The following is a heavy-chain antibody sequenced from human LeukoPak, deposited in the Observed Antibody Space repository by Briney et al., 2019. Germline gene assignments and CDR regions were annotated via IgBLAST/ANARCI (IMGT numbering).Heavy chain of an antibody. CDR1: GFTFSSYP. D-gene: IGHD3-10*01. CDR2: ISSDGGST. CDR3: VRGFAISRFDY. V-gene: IGHV3-64D*09. J-gene: IGHJ4*02. Sequence: GGSLRLSCSASGFTFSSYPMHWVRQAPEKRLEYVSGISSDGGSTYYTDPVKGRFTISRDNSKNTLYLQMSSLRAEDTAVYYCVRGFAISRFDYWGQGILVTVSS.